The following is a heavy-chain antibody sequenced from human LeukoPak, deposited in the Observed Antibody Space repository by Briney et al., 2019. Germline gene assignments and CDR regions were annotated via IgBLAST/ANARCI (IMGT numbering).Heavy chain of an antibody. D-gene: IGHD7-27*01. CDR1: GFTFRNAW. CDR2: ARNKANSYII. Sequence: GGSLRLSCAASGFTFRNAWMTWFRQAPGKGLEWVGRARNKANSYIIEYAASVRGRFTISRDDSKNSVYLQLNSLKTEDTALYYCTRVNLRTGERFFDYWGQGTLVTVSS. V-gene: IGHV3-72*01. J-gene: IGHJ4*02. CDR3: TRVNLRTGERFFDY.